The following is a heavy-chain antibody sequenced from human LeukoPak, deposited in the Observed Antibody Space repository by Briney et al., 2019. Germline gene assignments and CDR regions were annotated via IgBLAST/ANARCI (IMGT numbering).Heavy chain of an antibody. V-gene: IGHV3-7*01. J-gene: IGHJ4*02. Sequence: GGSLRLSCAASGFTFSSYWMSWVRQAPGKGLEWVVNIKQDGSEKCYADSGKGRFTISRDNAKNSLYLQMNSLRADDTAVYYCAKDLTSYYYIYYWGQGTLVTVSS. D-gene: IGHD2/OR15-2a*01. CDR1: GFTFSSYW. CDR2: IKQDGSEK. CDR3: AKDLTSYYYIYY.